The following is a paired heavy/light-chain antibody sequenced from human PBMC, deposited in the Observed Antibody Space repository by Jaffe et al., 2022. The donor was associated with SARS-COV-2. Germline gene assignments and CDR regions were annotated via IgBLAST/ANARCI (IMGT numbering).Light chain of an antibody. CDR1: QSISSW. J-gene: IGKJ2*01. CDR3: QQYQT. CDR2: KAS. V-gene: IGKV1-5*03. Sequence: DIQMTQSPSTLSASVGDRVTITCRASQSISSWLAWYQQKPGKAPKLLIYKASSLESGVPSRFSGSGSGTEFTLTISSLQPDDFATYYCQQYQTFGQGTKLEIK.
Heavy chain of an antibody. J-gene: IGHJ6*02. CDR2: ISSSGSTI. CDR1: GFTFSDYY. D-gene: IGHD3-16*01. CDR3: ARERRRGETVSPRYYYYYGMDV. Sequence: QVQLVESGGGLVKPGGSLRLSCAASGFTFSDYYMSWIRQAPGKGLEWVSYISSSGSTIYYADSVKGRFTISRDNAKNSLYLQMNSLRAEDTAVYYCARERRRGETVSPRYYYYYGMDVWGQGTTVTVSS. V-gene: IGHV3-11*01.